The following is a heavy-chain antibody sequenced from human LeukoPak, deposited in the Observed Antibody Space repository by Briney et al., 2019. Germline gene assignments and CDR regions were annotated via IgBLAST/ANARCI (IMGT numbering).Heavy chain of an antibody. CDR2: ISAYNGNT. J-gene: IGHJ6*03. Sequence: ASVKVSCKASGYTFTSHGISWVRQAPGQGLEWMGWISAYNGNTNYAQKLQGRVTMTTDTSTSTAYMELRSLRSDDTAVYYCARDYGTYYYGSGSYPRMDVWGKGTTVTVSS. V-gene: IGHV1-18*04. D-gene: IGHD3-10*01. CDR3: ARDYGTYYYGSGSYPRMDV. CDR1: GYTFTSHG.